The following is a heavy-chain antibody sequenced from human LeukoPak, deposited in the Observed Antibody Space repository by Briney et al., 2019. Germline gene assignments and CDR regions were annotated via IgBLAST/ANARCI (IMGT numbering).Heavy chain of an antibody. D-gene: IGHD2-21*01. Sequence: GGSLRLSRAASGFTLSRYWMHGVREAPGGGLVWVSRIKSDGSTDYADPVKVRFTISRDNAKHIVSLQMNSQRPEDTRVYFCARAPSETGGDYPEYFLLWAQGTLVSVSS. V-gene: IGHV3-74*01. J-gene: IGHJ1*01. CDR1: GFTLSRYW. CDR2: IKSDGST. CDR3: ARAPSETGGDYPEYFLL.